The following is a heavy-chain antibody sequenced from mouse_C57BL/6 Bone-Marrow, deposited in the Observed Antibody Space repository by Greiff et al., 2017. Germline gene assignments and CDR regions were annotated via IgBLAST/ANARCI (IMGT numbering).Heavy chain of an antibody. CDR2: IYPRSGNT. D-gene: IGHD4-1*01. CDR1: GYTFTSYG. J-gene: IGHJ4*01. Sequence: VQLQQSGAELARPGASVKLSCKASGYTFTSYGISWVKQRTGQGLEWIGEIYPRSGNTYYNEKFKGKATLTADKSSSTAYMALRSLTSEDSAVYFCARRKLGRDHYYAMDYWGQGTSVTVSS. V-gene: IGHV1-81*01. CDR3: ARRKLGRDHYYAMDY.